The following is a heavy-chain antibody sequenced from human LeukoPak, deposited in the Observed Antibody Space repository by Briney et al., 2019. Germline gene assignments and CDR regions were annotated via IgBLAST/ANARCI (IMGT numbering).Heavy chain of an antibody. CDR1: GGSISSYY. CDR3: AREVAVAGFDY. D-gene: IGHD6-19*01. J-gene: IGHJ4*02. Sequence: SETLSLTXTVSGGSISSYYWSWIRQPPGKGMEWIGYIYYSGSTNYNPSLKSRVTISVDTSKNQFSLKLSSVTAADTAVYYCAREVAVAGFDYWGQGTLVTVSS. CDR2: IYYSGST. V-gene: IGHV4-59*01.